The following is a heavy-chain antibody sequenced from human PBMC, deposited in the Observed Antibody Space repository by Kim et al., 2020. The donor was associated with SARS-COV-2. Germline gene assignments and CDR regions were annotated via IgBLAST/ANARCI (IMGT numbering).Heavy chain of an antibody. Sequence: RQPPGKGLEWIGDIYHSGTTNYNPSLKSRVTMSVDKSKNQFFLNLRSMTAADTAVYYCARPVAGSVWDVWGQGTTVTVA. CDR2: IYHSGTT. V-gene: IGHV4-4*02. CDR3: ARPVAGSVWDV. J-gene: IGHJ6*02. D-gene: IGHD6-19*01.